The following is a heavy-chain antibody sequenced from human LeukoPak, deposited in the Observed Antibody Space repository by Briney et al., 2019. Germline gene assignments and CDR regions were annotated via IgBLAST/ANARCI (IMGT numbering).Heavy chain of an antibody. D-gene: IGHD6-19*01. Sequence: GGSLRLSCAASGFTFSTYWMHWVRQAPGRGLQWVSGISVSGDSTYYADSVKGRFTISRVNSKNTVYLQVTSLRAEDTAVYYCIKTGQAVTYYNYYGMDVWGQGTTVTVSS. CDR3: IKTGQAVTYYNYYGMDV. CDR1: GFTFSTYW. CDR2: ISVSGDST. J-gene: IGHJ6*02. V-gene: IGHV3-23*01.